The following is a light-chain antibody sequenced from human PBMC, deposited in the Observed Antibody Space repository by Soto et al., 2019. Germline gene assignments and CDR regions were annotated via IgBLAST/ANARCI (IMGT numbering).Light chain of an antibody. Sequence: QSALTQPASVSGSPGQSITISCTGTSSDVGSYNLVSWYQQHPGKAPKLIIYEVSKRPSGVSNRFSGPKSGNTASLTISGLQAEDEADYYCCSYAGSSTFAFGGGTQLTVL. CDR2: EVS. V-gene: IGLV2-23*02. J-gene: IGLJ3*02. CDR3: CSYAGSSTFA. CDR1: SSDVGSYNL.